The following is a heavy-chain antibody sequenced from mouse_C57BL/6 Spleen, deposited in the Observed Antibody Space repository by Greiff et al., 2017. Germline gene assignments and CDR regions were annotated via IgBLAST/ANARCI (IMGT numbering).Heavy chain of an antibody. Sequence: VQLQQSGAELVRPGASVKLSCTASGFNIKDYYMHWVKQRPEQGLEWIGRIDPEDGDTEYAPKFQGKATMTADTSSNTAYLQLSSLTSEDAAVYYCTPITTVVGRYFEVWGTGTTVTVSS. CDR3: TPITTVVGRYFEV. CDR2: IDPEDGDT. J-gene: IGHJ1*03. CDR1: GFNIKDYY. D-gene: IGHD1-1*01. V-gene: IGHV14-1*01.